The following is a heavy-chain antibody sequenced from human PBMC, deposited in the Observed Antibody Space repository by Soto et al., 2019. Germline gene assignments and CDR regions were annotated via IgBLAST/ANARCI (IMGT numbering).Heavy chain of an antibody. CDR1: GYSFTTYW. V-gene: IGHV5-51*01. CDR2: IYPGDSDT. Sequence: CQGSGYSFTTYWIGWVRQMPGKGLEWMGIIYPGDSDTRYSPSFQGQVTISADKSISTAYLQWSSLKASDTAMYYCARTAATGKYYYGVDVWGQGTTVTVTS. J-gene: IGHJ6*02. CDR3: ARTAATGKYYYGVDV. D-gene: IGHD6-13*01.